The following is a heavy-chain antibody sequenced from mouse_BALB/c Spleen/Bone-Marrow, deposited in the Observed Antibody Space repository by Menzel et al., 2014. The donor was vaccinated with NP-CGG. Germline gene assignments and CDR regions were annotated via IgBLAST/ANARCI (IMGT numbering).Heavy chain of an antibody. J-gene: IGHJ4*01. V-gene: IGHV4-1*02. Sequence: DVHLVESGGGLVQPGGSLKLSCAASGFDFSRFWMSWVRQAPGKGLEWIGEINPDSTTINYTPSLKNKFIISRDNAKNTLYLQMSKVRSEDTALYYCARLGYYGVMVYWGQGTSVTVSS. D-gene: IGHD1-1*01. CDR3: ARLGYYGVMVY. CDR2: INPDSTTI. CDR1: GFDFSRFW.